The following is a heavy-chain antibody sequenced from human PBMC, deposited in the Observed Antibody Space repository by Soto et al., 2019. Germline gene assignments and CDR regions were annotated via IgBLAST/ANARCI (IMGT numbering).Heavy chain of an antibody. CDR2: IYYGGST. CDR1: GGSISSYY. V-gene: IGHV4-59*01. Sequence: SETLSLTCTVSGGSISSYYCSWIRQPPWKGLEWIGYIYYGGSTNYNPYLKSRVTISVDTSKNQFSLKLSSVTAADTAVYYCARGLTYYYDSSGDYEGYYFDYCGQRTLVPVCS. J-gene: IGHJ4*02. CDR3: ARGLTYYYDSSGDYEGYYFDY. D-gene: IGHD3-22*01.